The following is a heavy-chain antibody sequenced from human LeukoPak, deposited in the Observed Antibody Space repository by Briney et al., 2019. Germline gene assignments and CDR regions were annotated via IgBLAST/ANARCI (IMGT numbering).Heavy chain of an antibody. Sequence: SETLSLTCTVSGGSISSGDYYWSWIRQHPGEGLEWIGYIYYSGSTYYNPSLKSRVTISVDTSKNQFSLKLSSVTAADTAVYYCASRQLTPGVYFDYLGQGTLVTVSS. J-gene: IGHJ4*02. CDR2: IYYSGST. V-gene: IGHV4-31*03. CDR1: GGSISSGDYY. D-gene: IGHD2-2*01. CDR3: ASRQLTPGVYFDY.